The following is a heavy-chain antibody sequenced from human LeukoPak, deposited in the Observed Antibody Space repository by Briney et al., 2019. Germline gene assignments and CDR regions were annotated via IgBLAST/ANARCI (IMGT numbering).Heavy chain of an antibody. Sequence: SETLSLTCTVSGGSISSGSYYWSWIRQPAGKGLEWIGRIYTSGSTNYNPSLKSRVTISVDTSKNQFSLKLSSVTAADTAVYYCARGRRDGYNYWDYWGQGTLVTVSS. D-gene: IGHD5-24*01. V-gene: IGHV4-61*02. CDR2: IYTSGST. CDR1: GGSISSGSYY. J-gene: IGHJ4*02. CDR3: ARGRRDGYNYWDY.